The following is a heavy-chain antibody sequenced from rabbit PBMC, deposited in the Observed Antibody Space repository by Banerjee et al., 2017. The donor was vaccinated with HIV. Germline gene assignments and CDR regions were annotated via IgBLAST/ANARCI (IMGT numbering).Heavy chain of an antibody. CDR3: ARDYSGFGDQNL. Sequence: QQQLEESGGGLVKPGGTLTLTCKASGIDFSSYYYMCWVRQAPGKGLEWIGCIYTGSGNTYYANWEKGRFTISKTSSTAMTVQMTSLAAADTATYFCARDYSGFGDQNLWGPGTLVTVS. J-gene: IGHJ4*01. CDR1: GIDFSSYYY. D-gene: IGHD1-1*01. V-gene: IGHV1S45*01. CDR2: IYTGSGNT.